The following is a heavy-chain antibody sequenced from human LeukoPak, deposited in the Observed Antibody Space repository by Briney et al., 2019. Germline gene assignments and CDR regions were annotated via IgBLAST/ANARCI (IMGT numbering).Heavy chain of an antibody. Sequence: PGGSLRLSCAASGFTFSEYWMTWVRQAPGKGLERVASIKEDGSEKYYVDSVKGRCTISRDNAKNSLYLQMNSLRVEDTAMYYCARFPTGFDYWGQGTLVTVSS. CDR2: IKEDGSEK. CDR1: GFTFSEYW. CDR3: ARFPTGFDY. D-gene: IGHD4-17*01. V-gene: IGHV3-7*05. J-gene: IGHJ4*02.